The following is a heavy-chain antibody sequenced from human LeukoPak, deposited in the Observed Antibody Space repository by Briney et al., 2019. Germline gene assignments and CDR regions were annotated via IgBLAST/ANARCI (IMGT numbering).Heavy chain of an antibody. J-gene: IGHJ4*02. CDR1: GFTFGDYA. V-gene: IGHV3-21*01. CDR2: ISSSSSYI. D-gene: IGHD3-10*01. CDR3: ARDRTYGLDY. Sequence: GGSLRLPCTASGFTFGDYAMTWVRQAPGKGLEWVSSISSSSSYIYYADSVKGRFTISRDNAKNSLYLQMNSLRAEDTAVYYCARDRTYGLDYWGQGILVTVSS.